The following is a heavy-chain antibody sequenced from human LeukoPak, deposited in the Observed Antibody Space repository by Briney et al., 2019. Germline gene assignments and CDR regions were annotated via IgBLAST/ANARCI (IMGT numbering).Heavy chain of an antibody. J-gene: IGHJ4*02. Sequence: SQTLSLTCDISGDSVSSNTAAWHWIRQSPSRGLEWLGRTYYRSKWYNDYAISVQGRITINPDTSKNQFSLQLNSVTPEDTAVYFCARGAHKSHWFWGPGTLVTVSS. CDR3: ARGAHKSHWF. CDR2: TYYRSKWYN. V-gene: IGHV6-1*01. D-gene: IGHD3-9*01. CDR1: GDSVSSNTAA.